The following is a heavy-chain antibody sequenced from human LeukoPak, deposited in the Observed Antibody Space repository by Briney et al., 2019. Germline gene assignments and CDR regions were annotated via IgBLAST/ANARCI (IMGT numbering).Heavy chain of an antibody. CDR3: ARGEYYYGSGSYPFDP. CDR2: IYYSGST. V-gene: IGHV4-59*01. CDR1: GGSISSYY. D-gene: IGHD3-10*01. J-gene: IGHJ5*02. Sequence: PSETLSLTCTVSGGSISSYYWSWIRQPPGKGLEGIGYIYYSGSTNYNPSLKSRVTISVDTSKNQFSLKLSSVTAADTAVYYCARGEYYYGSGSYPFDPWGQGTLVTVSS.